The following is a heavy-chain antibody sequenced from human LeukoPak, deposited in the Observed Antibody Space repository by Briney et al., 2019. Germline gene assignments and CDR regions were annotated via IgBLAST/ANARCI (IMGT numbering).Heavy chain of an antibody. CDR3: AGPLLEWFLPFDY. Sequence: SETLSLTCTVSGGSISSSSYYWGWIRQPPGKGLEWIGSIYYSGSTYYNPSLKSRVTISVDTSKNQFPLKLSSVTAADTAVYYCAGPLLEWFLPFDYWGQGTLVTVSS. CDR1: GGSISSSSYY. D-gene: IGHD3-3*01. J-gene: IGHJ4*02. V-gene: IGHV4-39*01. CDR2: IYYSGST.